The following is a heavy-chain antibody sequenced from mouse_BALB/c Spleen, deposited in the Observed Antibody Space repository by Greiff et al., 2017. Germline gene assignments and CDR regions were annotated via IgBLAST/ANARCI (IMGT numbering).Heavy chain of an antibody. D-gene: IGHD2-1*01. Sequence: VQLQQSGTVLARPGASVKMSCKASGYTFTTYWMHWVNQRPGQGLEWIGYINPSTGYNEYNQKFKDKATLTADKSSSTAYMQLSSLTSEDSAVYYCTRRDDNYPFDYWGQGTTLTVSS. J-gene: IGHJ2*01. CDR2: INPSTGYN. CDR1: GYTFTTYW. V-gene: IGHV1-4*01. CDR3: TRRDDNYPFDY.